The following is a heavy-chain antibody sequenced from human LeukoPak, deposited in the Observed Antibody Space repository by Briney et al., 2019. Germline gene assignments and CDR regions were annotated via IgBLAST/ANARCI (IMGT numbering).Heavy chain of an antibody. J-gene: IGHJ4*02. Sequence: GGSLRLSCAASGFTFSGYWMSWVRQAPGKGLEWVANIKQDGSEMYYLDSVKGRFINSRDNAKNSLYLQMNSLRAEDTAVYYCARGDQRLPRSTPDCWGQGTLVTVSS. CDR1: GFTFSGYW. V-gene: IGHV3-7*01. CDR3: ARGDQRLPRSTPDC. CDR2: IKQDGSEM. D-gene: IGHD2-21*02.